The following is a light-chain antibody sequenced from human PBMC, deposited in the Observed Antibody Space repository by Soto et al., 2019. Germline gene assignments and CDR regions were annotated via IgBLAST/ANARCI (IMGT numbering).Light chain of an antibody. J-gene: IGKJ1*01. V-gene: IGKV3-15*01. Sequence: EIVMTQSPATLSVSPGERATLSCRASQSVSSNLAWYQLKPGQAPRLLIYGASTRATAIPARFSGSGSGTEFTLTISSLQSEDFAVYYCQQYNNWPPTFGQGTKVEIK. CDR1: QSVSSN. CDR3: QQYNNWPPT. CDR2: GAS.